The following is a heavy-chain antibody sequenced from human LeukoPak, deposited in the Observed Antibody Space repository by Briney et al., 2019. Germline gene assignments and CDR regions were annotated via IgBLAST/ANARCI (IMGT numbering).Heavy chain of an antibody. Sequence: QPGRSLRLSCAASGFTFSSYAMHWVRQAPGKGLEWVAVISYDGSNKYYADSVKGRFTISRDNSKNTLYLQMNSLRAEDTAVYYCAEVNSKGGGPGSYPGYWGQGTLVTVSS. CDR1: GFTFSSYA. D-gene: IGHD3-10*01. J-gene: IGHJ4*02. V-gene: IGHV3-30-3*02. CDR2: ISYDGSNK. CDR3: AEVNSKGGGPGSYPGY.